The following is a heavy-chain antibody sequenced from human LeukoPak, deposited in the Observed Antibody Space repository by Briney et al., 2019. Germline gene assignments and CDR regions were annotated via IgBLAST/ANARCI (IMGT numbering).Heavy chain of an antibody. Sequence: TSETLSLTCTVSGGSISGFHWSWIRQPPGKGLEYIGDVFYSEGTNYNSSLKSRLTISVDTSRNQFSLKLTSVTAADTAVYYCARLYAGAYTRLDPWGQGTLVAVSS. CDR3: ARLYAGAYTRLDP. D-gene: IGHD3-16*01. J-gene: IGHJ5*02. CDR2: VFYSEGT. CDR1: GGSISGFH. V-gene: IGHV4-59*08.